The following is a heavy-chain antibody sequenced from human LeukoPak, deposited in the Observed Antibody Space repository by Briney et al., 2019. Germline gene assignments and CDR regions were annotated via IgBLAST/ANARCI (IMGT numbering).Heavy chain of an antibody. J-gene: IGHJ4*02. CDR2: IYYSGST. CDR1: GGSVSSGSYY. V-gene: IGHV4-61*01. Sequence: SGTLSLTCTVSGGSVSSGSYYWSWIRQPPGKGLEWIVYIYYSGSTNYNPSLKSRVTISVDTSKNQFSLKLSSVTAADTAVYYCAREGHYYDSSGYPRGYYPNFYFDYWGQGTLVTVSS. D-gene: IGHD3-22*01. CDR3: AREGHYYDSSGYPRGYYPNFYFDY.